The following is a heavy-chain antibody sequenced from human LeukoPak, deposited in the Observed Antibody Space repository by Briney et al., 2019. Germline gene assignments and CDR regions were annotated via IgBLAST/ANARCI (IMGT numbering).Heavy chain of an antibody. CDR3: AKSDYDIWSAFQH. D-gene: IGHD3-9*01. V-gene: IGHV3-23*01. Sequence: GGSLRLSCAASGFTFSSYAMSWVRQAPGKGLEWVPAISGSGGSTYYADSVKGRFTISRDNSKNTLYLQMNSLRAEDMAVYYCAKSDYDIWSAFQHWGQGTLVTVSS. CDR1: GFTFSSYA. J-gene: IGHJ1*01. CDR2: ISGSGGST.